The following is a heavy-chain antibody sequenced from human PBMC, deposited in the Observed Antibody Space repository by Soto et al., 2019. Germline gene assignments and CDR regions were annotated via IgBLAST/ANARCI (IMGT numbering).Heavy chain of an antibody. D-gene: IGHD1-20*01. CDR3: ASPPRPTLADNIFDY. J-gene: IGHJ4*02. CDR2: ISASDGST. CDR1: GLTFNNYA. Sequence: GGSLRLSCAASGLTFNNYAMSWVRQAPGKGLEWISAISASDGSTYYADSVKGRFTISRDNSKNTLYLQMSSLRAEDTAVYYCASPPRPTLADNIFDYWGQGTLVTVYS. V-gene: IGHV3-23*01.